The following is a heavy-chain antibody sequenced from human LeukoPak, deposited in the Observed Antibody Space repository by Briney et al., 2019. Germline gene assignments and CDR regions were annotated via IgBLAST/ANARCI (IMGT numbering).Heavy chain of an antibody. CDR3: ARDGSGYYDTSGYRN. Sequence: SQTLSLTCTVSGGSISSGSYYWSWIRQPAGKGLEWIGRIYTSGSTNYNPSLKSRVTISLDMSKNQFSLKLSSVTAADTAVYYCARDGSGYYDTSGYRNWGQGTLVTVSS. V-gene: IGHV4-61*02. D-gene: IGHD3-22*01. J-gene: IGHJ4*02. CDR1: GGSISSGSYY. CDR2: IYTSGST.